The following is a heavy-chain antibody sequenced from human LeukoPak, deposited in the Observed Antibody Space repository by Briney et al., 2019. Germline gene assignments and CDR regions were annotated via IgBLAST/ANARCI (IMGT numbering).Heavy chain of an antibody. Sequence: GGSLRLSCSATGFAFSRYYMSWIRQAPGKGLEWVSAISGSGGSTYYADSVKGRFTISRDNSKNTLYLQMNSLRAEDTAVYYCAKDMYSTNWYYSFDYWGQGTLVTVSS. D-gene: IGHD1-7*01. CDR3: AKDMYSTNWYYSFDY. CDR2: ISGSGGST. CDR1: GFAFSRYY. V-gene: IGHV3-23*01. J-gene: IGHJ4*02.